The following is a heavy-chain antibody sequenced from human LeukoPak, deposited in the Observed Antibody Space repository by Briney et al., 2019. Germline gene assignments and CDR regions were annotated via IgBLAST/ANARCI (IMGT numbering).Heavy chain of an antibody. V-gene: IGHV3-23*01. D-gene: IGHD1-26*01. CDR1: GFTFSSYA. J-gene: IGHJ4*02. CDR3: ARRSGSYDY. Sequence: GGSLRLSCAASGFTFSSYAISWVRQAPGKGLEWVSSISGSGGSTYYADSVKGRFTISRDNSKNTLYLQMSSLRAEDTAVYYCARRSGSYDYWGQGTLVTVSS. CDR2: ISGSGGST.